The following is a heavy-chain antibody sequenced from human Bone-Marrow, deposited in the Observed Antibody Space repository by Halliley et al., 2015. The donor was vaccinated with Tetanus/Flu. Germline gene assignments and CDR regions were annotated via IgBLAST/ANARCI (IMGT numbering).Heavy chain of an antibody. Sequence: SLRLSCAASGFTVTTYWMHWVRQVPGKGLVWVPRINEDGGTITYADSVKGRFTISRDSAKNTLYLQMNSLRAEDTAVYYCVRDMFGPHDYWGQGTLVTVSS. CDR3: VRDMFGPHDY. CDR1: GFTVTTYW. V-gene: IGHV3-74*01. D-gene: IGHD3-10*02. J-gene: IGHJ4*02. CDR2: INEDGGTI.